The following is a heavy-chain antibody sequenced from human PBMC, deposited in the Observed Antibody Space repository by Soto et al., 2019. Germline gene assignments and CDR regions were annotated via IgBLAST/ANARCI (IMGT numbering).Heavy chain of an antibody. V-gene: IGHV3-23*01. CDR2: ISGSGGST. D-gene: IGHD1-1*01. CDR1: GFTFSSYA. CDR3: AKEGLETTAYDY. Sequence: EVQLLESGGGLVQPGGSLRLSCAASGFTFSSYAMSWVRQAPGKGREWVSAISGSGGSTYYSDSVKGRFTISRDNSKNTLYLQMNSLRAEDTAVYYCAKEGLETTAYDYWGQGTLVTVSS. J-gene: IGHJ4*02.